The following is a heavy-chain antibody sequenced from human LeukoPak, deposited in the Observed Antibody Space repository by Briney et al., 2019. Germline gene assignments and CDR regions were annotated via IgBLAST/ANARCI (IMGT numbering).Heavy chain of an antibody. J-gene: IGHJ4*02. CDR1: GGSISSSSYY. V-gene: IGHV4-39*07. CDR2: IYYSGST. CDR3: AKGDGDY. D-gene: IGHD6-6*01. Sequence: SETLSLTCTVSGGSISSSSYYWGWIRQPPGKGLEWIGSIYYSGSTYYNPSLKSRVTISVDTSKNQFSLKLSSVTAADTAVYYCAKGDGDYWGQGTLVTVSS.